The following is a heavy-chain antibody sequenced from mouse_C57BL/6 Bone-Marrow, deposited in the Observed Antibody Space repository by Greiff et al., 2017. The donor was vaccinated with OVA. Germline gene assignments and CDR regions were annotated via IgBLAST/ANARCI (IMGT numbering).Heavy chain of an antibody. CDR2: ISNLAYSI. CDR1: GFTFSDYG. V-gene: IGHV5-15*01. CDR3: ARQNWDYFDY. J-gene: IGHJ2*01. D-gene: IGHD4-1*01. Sequence: EVHLVESGGGLVQPGGSLKLSCAASGFTFSDYGMAWVRQAPRKGPEWVAFISNLAYSIYYADTVTGRFTISRENAKNTLYLEMSSLRSEDTAMYYCARQNWDYFDYWGQGTTLTVSS.